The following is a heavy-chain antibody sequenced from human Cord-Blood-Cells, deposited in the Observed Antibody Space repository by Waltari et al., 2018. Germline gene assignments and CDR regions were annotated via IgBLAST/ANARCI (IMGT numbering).Heavy chain of an antibody. J-gene: IGHJ3*02. CDR2: ISYDGSNK. V-gene: IGHV3-30*04. Sequence: QVQLVESGGGVVQPGRSLRLSCAASGFTFSSYAMHWFRRAPGKGLEGVAVISYDGSNKYYAESVKGRFTISRDNSKNTLYLQMNSLRAEDTAVYYCARGSRDWDDAFDIWGQGTMVTDSS. CDR1: GFTFSSYA. D-gene: IGHD3-9*01. CDR3: ARGSRDWDDAFDI.